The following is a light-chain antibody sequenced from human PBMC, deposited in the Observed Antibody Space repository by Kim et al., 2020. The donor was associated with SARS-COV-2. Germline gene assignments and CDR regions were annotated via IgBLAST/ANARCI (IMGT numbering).Light chain of an antibody. V-gene: IGKV1-33*01. CDR3: QQYDNLPYT. CDR2: DAS. CDR1: QDISNY. J-gene: IGKJ2*01. Sequence: DIQMTQSPSSLSASVGDRVTITCQASQDISNYLNWYHQKPGKAPKLLIYDASNLETGVPSRFSGSGSGTDFTFTISSLQPEDIATYYCQQYDNLPYTFGQGTKLEI.